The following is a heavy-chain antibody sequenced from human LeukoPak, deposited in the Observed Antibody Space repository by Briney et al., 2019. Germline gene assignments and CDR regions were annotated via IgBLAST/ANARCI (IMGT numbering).Heavy chain of an antibody. CDR1: GFTFSSYA. D-gene: IGHD3-22*01. J-gene: IGHJ2*01. Sequence: PGGSLRLSCAASGFTFSSYAMSWVRQAPGKGLEWVSAISGSGGSTYYADSVKGRFTISRDNSKNTLYLQMNSLRAEDTAVYYCAKAPGPSGYPYWYFDLWGRGTLVTVSS. CDR3: AKAPGPSGYPYWYFDL. V-gene: IGHV3-23*01. CDR2: ISGSGGST.